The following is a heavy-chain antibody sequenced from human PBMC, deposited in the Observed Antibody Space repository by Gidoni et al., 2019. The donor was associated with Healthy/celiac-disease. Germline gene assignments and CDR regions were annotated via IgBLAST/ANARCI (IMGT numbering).Heavy chain of an antibody. CDR3: ARSIRVVGAPGVDY. Sequence: PGQGLEWMGWISAYNGNTNYAQKLQGRVTMTTDTSTSTAYMELRSLRSDETAVYYCARSIRVVGAPGVDYWGQGTLVTVSS. D-gene: IGHD1-26*01. V-gene: IGHV1-18*01. CDR2: ISAYNGNT. J-gene: IGHJ4*02.